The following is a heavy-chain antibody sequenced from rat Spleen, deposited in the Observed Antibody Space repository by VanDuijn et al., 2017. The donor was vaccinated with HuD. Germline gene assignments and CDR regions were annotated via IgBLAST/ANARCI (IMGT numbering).Heavy chain of an antibody. CDR1: GFSLTSYA. CDR2: MRYNGDT. J-gene: IGHJ2*01. D-gene: IGHD1-9*01. Sequence: QVQLKESGPGLVQPSQTLSLTCTVSGFSLTSYAVHWVRQPPGKGLEWMGRMRYNGDTSYNSALKSRLSISRDTSKNQVFLKMNRLQTDDTGTYYCARESNTYYGYNSGFDYWGQGVMVTVSS. CDR3: ARESNTYYGYNSGFDY. V-gene: IGHV2-63*01.